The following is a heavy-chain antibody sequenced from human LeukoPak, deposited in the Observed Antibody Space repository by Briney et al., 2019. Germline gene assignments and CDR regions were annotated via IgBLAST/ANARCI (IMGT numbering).Heavy chain of an antibody. V-gene: IGHV3-7*01. D-gene: IGHD2-15*01. J-gene: IGHJ6*02. CDR1: GFTFSSHW. CDR3: ARYRYCSGGSCHSDYYYYGMDV. CDR2: IKQEWSEK. Sequence: GGALRLSCAGCGFTFSSHWRSWVRQPRGKGLEGVANIKQEWSEKNYVGTVNARFANSRDNANRYMSMKMHNLRAEDPTVYYCARYRYCSGGSCHSDYYYYGMDVWGQGTTVTVSS.